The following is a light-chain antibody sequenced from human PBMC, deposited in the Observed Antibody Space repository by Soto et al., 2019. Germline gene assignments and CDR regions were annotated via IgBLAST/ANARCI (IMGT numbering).Light chain of an antibody. J-gene: IGLJ1*01. Sequence: QSALTQPASVSGSPGQSITISCTGTSSDVGGYNYVSWYQQPPGKAPKLMIYEVSNRPSGVSNRFSGSKSGNTASLTISGLQAEDEADYYCSSYTSSSLSYVFGTGTKVTVL. CDR1: SSDVGGYNY. CDR3: SSYTSSSLSYV. CDR2: EVS. V-gene: IGLV2-14*01.